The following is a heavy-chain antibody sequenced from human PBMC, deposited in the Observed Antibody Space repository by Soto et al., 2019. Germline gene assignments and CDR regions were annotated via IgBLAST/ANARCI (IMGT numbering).Heavy chain of an antibody. Sequence: QVQLVQSGAEVKKPGSSVKVSCKASGGTFSSYAISWVRQAPGQGLEWMGGIIPIFGTANYAQKFQGRVTITADKSTSTAYMELSSLRSEDTAVYYCAREGDIVVVVAATPLNAFDIWGQWTMVTVSS. V-gene: IGHV1-69*06. D-gene: IGHD2-15*01. CDR3: AREGDIVVVVAATPLNAFDI. CDR2: IIPIFGTA. J-gene: IGHJ3*02. CDR1: GGTFSSYA.